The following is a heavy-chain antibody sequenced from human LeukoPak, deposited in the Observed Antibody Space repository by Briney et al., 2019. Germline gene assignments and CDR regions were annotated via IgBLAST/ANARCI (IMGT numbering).Heavy chain of an antibody. CDR1: GYTFTSYG. CDR2: ISAYNGNT. CDR3: AKKTPPMIPFVFDI. D-gene: IGHD3-16*01. Sequence: ASVKVSCKASGYTFTSYGISWVRQAPGQGLEWMGWISAYNGNTNYAQKLQCRVTMTTDTSTSTAYMELRSLRSDGTAVYYCAKKTPPMIPFVFDIWAQGTRVTV. J-gene: IGHJ3*02. V-gene: IGHV1-18*01.